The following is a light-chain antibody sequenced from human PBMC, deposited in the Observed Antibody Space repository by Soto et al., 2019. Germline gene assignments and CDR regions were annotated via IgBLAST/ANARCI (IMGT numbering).Light chain of an antibody. Sequence: QSALIQPASVSGSPGQSITISCTGTSSDVGGYDYVSWYQQHPGKAPTLLIYDVINRPSGVSFRFSGSKSGNTASLTISGLQAEDEAEYYCSSYTRSSISVFGTGTKVTVL. CDR1: SSDVGGYDY. J-gene: IGLJ1*01. V-gene: IGLV2-14*01. CDR2: DVI. CDR3: SSYTRSSISV.